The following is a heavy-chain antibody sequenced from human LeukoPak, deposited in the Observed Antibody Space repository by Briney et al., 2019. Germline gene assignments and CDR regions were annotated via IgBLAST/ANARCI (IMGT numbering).Heavy chain of an antibody. D-gene: IGHD5-18*01. V-gene: IGHV4-59*01. CDR3: AGGYSYGSTYYYMDV. Sequence: SETLSLTCTVSGGSISSYHWSWIRQPPGKGLEWIGYIYYSGSTNYNPSLKSRVTISVDTSKNQFSLKLSSVTAADTAVYYCAGGYSYGSTYYYMDVWGKGTTVTISS. CDR1: GGSISSYH. CDR2: IYYSGST. J-gene: IGHJ6*03.